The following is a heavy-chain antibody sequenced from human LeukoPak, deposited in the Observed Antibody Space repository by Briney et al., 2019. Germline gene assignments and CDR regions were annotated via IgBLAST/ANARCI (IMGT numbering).Heavy chain of an antibody. Sequence: GGSLRLSCVAFGFTFSSYAMTWVRQAPGKGLEWVSVISGSGGSTYYADSVKGRFTISRDNSKNTLYLQMNSLRAEDTAVYYCAKDRGGSYWTFDYWGQGTLVTVSS. V-gene: IGHV3-23*01. J-gene: IGHJ4*02. CDR1: GFTFSSYA. D-gene: IGHD1-26*01. CDR2: ISGSGGST. CDR3: AKDRGGSYWTFDY.